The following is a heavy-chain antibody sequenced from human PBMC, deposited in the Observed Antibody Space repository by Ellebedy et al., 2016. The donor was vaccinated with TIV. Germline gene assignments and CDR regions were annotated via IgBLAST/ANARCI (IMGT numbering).Heavy chain of an antibody. CDR3: ARGWNAD. CDR2: ISSSTRAI. Sequence: GESLKISCAASGFSISSYTIHWVRQAPRQGLEWVSSISSSTRAIYYADSVKGRFTTSRDNTKNSLYLQMNSLRAEDTAVYYCARGWNADWGQGTLVTVSS. CDR1: GFSISSYT. J-gene: IGHJ4*02. D-gene: IGHD1-1*01. V-gene: IGHV3-48*04.